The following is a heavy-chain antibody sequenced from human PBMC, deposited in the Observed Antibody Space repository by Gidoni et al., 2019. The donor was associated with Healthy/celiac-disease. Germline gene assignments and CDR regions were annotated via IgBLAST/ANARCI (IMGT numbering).Heavy chain of an antibody. J-gene: IGHJ4*02. D-gene: IGHD3-22*01. Sequence: GSTYYADSVKGRFTISRDNSKNTLYLQMSSLRAEDTAVYYCVTYYDSSSFDYWGQGTLVTVSS. CDR2: GST. V-gene: IGHV3-64D*09. CDR3: VTYYDSSSFDY.